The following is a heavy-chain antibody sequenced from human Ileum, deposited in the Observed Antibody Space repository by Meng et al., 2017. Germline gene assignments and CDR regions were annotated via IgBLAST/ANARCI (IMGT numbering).Heavy chain of an antibody. CDR2: ISYSGST. D-gene: IGHD3-10*01. J-gene: IGHJ3*02. CDR3: ARQYMVRGVIYAFDI. Sequence: SETLSLTCTVSGGSISSYYWSWIRQPPGKGLEWIGYISYSGSTNYNPSLKSRVTISVDTSKNQFSLKLSSVTAADTAVYYCARQYMVRGVIYAFDIWGQGTMVTVSS. V-gene: IGHV4-59*01. CDR1: GGSISSYY.